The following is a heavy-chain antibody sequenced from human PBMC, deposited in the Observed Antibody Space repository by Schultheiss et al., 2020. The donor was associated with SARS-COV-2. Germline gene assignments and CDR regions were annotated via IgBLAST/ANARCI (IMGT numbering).Heavy chain of an antibody. J-gene: IGHJ4*02. CDR1: GGSISSSNYY. CDR3: ARTYYDSSGYYPDIFDY. V-gene: IGHV4-61*01. D-gene: IGHD3-22*01. Sequence: SETLSLTCSVSGGSISSSNYYWSWIRQPPGKGLEWIGYIYYSGSTNYNPPLKSRVTISVDTSKNQFSLKLSSVTAADTAVYYCARTYYDSSGYYPDIFDYWGQGTLVTVSS. CDR2: IYYSGST.